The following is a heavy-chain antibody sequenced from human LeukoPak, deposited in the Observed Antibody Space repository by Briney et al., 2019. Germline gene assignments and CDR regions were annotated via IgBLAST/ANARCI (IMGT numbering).Heavy chain of an antibody. CDR3: AKDSTVYYYYYMDV. Sequence: GGSLRLSCAASGFTFSSYGMHWVRQAPGKGLEWVAFVRYDGSNKYYADSVKGRFTISRDNSKNTLYLQMNSLRAEDTAVYYCAKDSTVYYYYYMDVWGKGTTVTVSS. CDR1: GFTFSSYG. V-gene: IGHV3-30*02. J-gene: IGHJ6*03. D-gene: IGHD4-11*01. CDR2: VRYDGSNK.